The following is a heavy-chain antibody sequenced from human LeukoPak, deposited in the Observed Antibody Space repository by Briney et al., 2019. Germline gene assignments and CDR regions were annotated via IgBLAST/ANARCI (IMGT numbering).Heavy chain of an antibody. CDR3: ARARARPGYYFDY. D-gene: IGHD7-27*01. CDR1: GFTFSSYW. CDR2: IKQDGSEK. Sequence: GGSLRLSCAASGFTFSSYWMSWVRQAPGKGLEWVANIKQDGSEKYYVDSVKGRFTISRDNAKNSLYLQMNSLRAEDTAVYYCARARARPGYYFDYWGQGTLVTVSS. V-gene: IGHV3-7*01. J-gene: IGHJ4*02.